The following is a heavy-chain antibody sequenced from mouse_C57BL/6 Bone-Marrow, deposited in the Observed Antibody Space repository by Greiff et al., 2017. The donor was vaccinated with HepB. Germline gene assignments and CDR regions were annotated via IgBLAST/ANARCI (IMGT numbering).Heavy chain of an antibody. V-gene: IGHV1-76*01. CDR2: IYPGSGNT. Sequence: VQLQESGAELVRPGASVKLSCKASGYTFTDYYINWVKQRPGQGLEWIARIYPGSGNTYYNEKFKGKATLTAEKSSSTAYMQLSSLTSEDSAVYFCARCWSLDYWGQGTTLTVSS. J-gene: IGHJ2*01. CDR1: GYTFTDYY. CDR3: ARCWSLDY.